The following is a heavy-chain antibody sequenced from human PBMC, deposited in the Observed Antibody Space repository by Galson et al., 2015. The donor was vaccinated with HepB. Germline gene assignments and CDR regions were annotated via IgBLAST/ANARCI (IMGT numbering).Heavy chain of an antibody. CDR2: MSTYGSST. CDR3: ARSRNNYWYFDL. J-gene: IGHJ2*01. D-gene: IGHD1/OR15-1a*01. V-gene: IGHV3-74*01. CDR1: GFTFGDDW. Sequence: SLRLSCAASGFTFGDDWMHWVRQAPGKGLVWVSQMSTYGSSTTYADSVKGRFTLSRDNAKNTLYLQMNGLRVEDTAVYYCARSRNNYWYFDLWGRGTLVTVSS.